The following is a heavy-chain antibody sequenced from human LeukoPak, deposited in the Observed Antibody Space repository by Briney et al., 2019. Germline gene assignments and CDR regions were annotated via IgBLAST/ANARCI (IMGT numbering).Heavy chain of an antibody. CDR3: AKVAKYYYGPETYFFFEH. V-gene: IGHV4-4*02. J-gene: IGHJ4*02. CDR1: GFTFSSYTM. Sequence: GSLRLSCAASGFTFSSYTMNWVRQPPGKGLEWIGEIYHSGSTNYNPSLKSRVTISVDKSKNQFSLNLRSVTAADTAVYYCAKVAKYYYGPETYFFFEHWGQGTLVTVSS. D-gene: IGHD3-10*01. CDR2: IYHSGST.